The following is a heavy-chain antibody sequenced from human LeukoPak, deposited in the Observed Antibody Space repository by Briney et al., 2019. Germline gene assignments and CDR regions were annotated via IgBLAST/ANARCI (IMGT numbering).Heavy chain of an antibody. CDR3: ARVVPAASEDAFDI. CDR1: GYTFTGYY. V-gene: IGHV1-69*02. CDR2: IIPILGIA. Sequence: SVKVSCKASGYTFTGYYMHWVRQAPGQGLEWMGRIIPILGIANYAQKFQGRVTITADKSTSTAYMELSSLRSEDTAVYYCARVVPAASEDAFDIWGQGTMVTVSS. J-gene: IGHJ3*02. D-gene: IGHD2-2*01.